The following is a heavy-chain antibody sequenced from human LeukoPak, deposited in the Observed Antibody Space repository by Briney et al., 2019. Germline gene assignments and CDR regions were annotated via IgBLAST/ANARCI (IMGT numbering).Heavy chain of an antibody. V-gene: IGHV1-2*02. CDR1: GYTFSGYY. J-gene: IGHJ4*02. D-gene: IGHD3-10*01. CDR3: ARALYYYGSGAPDY. Sequence: ASVKVSCKASGYTFSGYYMHWVRQAPGQGLEWVGWINPNSGGTNYAQKLQGRVTMTTDTSTSTAYMELRSLSSDDTAVYYCARALYYYGSGAPDYWGQGTLVTVSS. CDR2: INPNSGGT.